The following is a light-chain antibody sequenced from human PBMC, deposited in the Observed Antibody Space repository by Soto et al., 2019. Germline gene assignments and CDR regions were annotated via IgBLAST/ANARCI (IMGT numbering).Light chain of an antibody. V-gene: IGLV1-40*01. J-gene: IGLJ1*01. CDR2: GNS. CDR3: QSYDSSLSGCYV. Sequence: QTVVTQPPSVSGAPGQRVTISCTGSSSNIGAGYDVHWYQQLPGTAPKLLIYGNSNRPSGVPDRFSGSTSGTSASLAITGLQAEDEADYYCQSYDSSLSGCYVFGNGTKLTVL. CDR1: SSNIGAGYD.